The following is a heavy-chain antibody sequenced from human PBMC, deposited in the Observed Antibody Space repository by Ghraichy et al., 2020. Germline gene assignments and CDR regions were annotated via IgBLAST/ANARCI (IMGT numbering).Heavy chain of an antibody. CDR3: AKDSLSIAAAGTDY. V-gene: IGHV3-23*01. D-gene: IGHD6-13*01. Sequence: SCAASGFTFSSYAMSGVRQAPGKGLEWVSAISGSGGSTYYADSVKGRFTISRDNSKNTLYLQMNSLRAEDTAVYYCAKDSLSIAAAGTDYWGQGTLVTVSS. CDR1: GFTFSSYA. CDR2: ISGSGGST. J-gene: IGHJ4*02.